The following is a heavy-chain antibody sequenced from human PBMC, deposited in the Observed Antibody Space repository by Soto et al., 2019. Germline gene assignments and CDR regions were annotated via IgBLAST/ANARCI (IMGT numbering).Heavy chain of an antibody. D-gene: IGHD6-19*01. CDR1: GYTFTSYG. Sequence: ASVKVSCKASGYTFTSYGISGVRQAPGQGLEWMGWISAYNGNTNYAQKLQGRVTMTTDTSTSTAYMELRSLRSDDTAVYYCACIAVAGTSAFDIWGQGTMVTVSS. CDR2: ISAYNGNT. CDR3: ACIAVAGTSAFDI. V-gene: IGHV1-18*01. J-gene: IGHJ3*02.